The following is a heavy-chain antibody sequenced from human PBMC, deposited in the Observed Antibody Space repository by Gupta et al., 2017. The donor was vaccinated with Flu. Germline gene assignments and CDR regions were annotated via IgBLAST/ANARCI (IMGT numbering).Heavy chain of an antibody. CDR3: ARHASAGLIWRFWFDP. D-gene: IGHD6-25*01. CDR2: VFHNGIT. Sequence: QVQPQESGPGLVTPSETLSLTCTVSSGSISSSYWTWIRQSPGEGLEWSGYVFHNGITNYNPSLRGRVTMSMDTSKNQLSLRLTSVSPADTAIYYCARHASAGLIWRFWFDPWGPGTLVTVSS. J-gene: IGHJ5*02. V-gene: IGHV4-59*08. CDR1: SGSISSSY.